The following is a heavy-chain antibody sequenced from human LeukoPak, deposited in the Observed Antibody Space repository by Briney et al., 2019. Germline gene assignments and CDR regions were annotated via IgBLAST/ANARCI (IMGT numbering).Heavy chain of an antibody. CDR1: GFTFSNAW. CDR2: IRSNSDGGTI. CDR3: ATDFYDSP. D-gene: IGHD3-22*01. J-gene: IGHJ5*02. V-gene: IGHV3-15*07. Sequence: GGSLRLSCATSGFTFSNAWMNWVRQAPGKGLEWVGRIRSNSDGGTIDYAAPVKGRFTLSRDDSKTTLYLQMNSLQTEDTAVYYCATDFYDSPGGQGTLVTVSS.